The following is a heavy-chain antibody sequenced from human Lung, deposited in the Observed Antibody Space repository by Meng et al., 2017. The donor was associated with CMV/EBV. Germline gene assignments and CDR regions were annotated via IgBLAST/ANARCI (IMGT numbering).Heavy chain of an antibody. CDR1: GFYFSDYG. CDR2: THYDESDK. D-gene: IGHD1-26*01. Sequence: GESLKISCTASGFYFSDYGMHWVRQAPGKGLEWLTFTHYDESDKYYTDSVKGRFTISRDNSKKTLYLQMNSLSAEDTAVYYCARSYNGKYYPHYYYYYYGMDVXGQGXTVTVSS. V-gene: IGHV3-30*02. J-gene: IGHJ6*02. CDR3: ARSYNGKYYPHYYYYYYGMDV.